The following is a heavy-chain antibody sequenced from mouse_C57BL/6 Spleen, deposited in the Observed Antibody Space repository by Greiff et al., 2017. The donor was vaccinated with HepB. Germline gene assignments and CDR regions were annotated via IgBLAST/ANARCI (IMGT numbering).Heavy chain of an antibody. D-gene: IGHD1-1*01. V-gene: IGHV1-58*01. Sequence: EVQRVESGAELVRPGSSVKMSCKTSGYTFTSYGINWVKQRPGQGLEWIGYIYIGNGYTEYNEKFKGKATLTSDTSSSTAYMQLSSLTSEDSAIYFCARGGGITTVVALYWYFDVWGTGTTVTVSS. CDR1: GYTFTSYG. CDR3: ARGGGITTVVALYWYFDV. CDR2: IYIGNGYT. J-gene: IGHJ1*03.